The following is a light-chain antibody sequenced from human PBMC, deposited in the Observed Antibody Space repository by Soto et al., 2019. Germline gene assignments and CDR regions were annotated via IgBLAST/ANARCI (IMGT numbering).Light chain of an antibody. CDR1: QSVSSN. CDR2: GAS. J-gene: IGKJ4*01. Sequence: EIVMTQSPATLSVSPGERATLSCRASQSVSSNLAWYQQKPGQAPRLLIYGASTRATGIPARFSGSGSGTEFTLTISSLQSEDFAVYSCQQYNNWPPLTFGGGTKAEIQ. CDR3: QQYNNWPPLT. V-gene: IGKV3-15*01.